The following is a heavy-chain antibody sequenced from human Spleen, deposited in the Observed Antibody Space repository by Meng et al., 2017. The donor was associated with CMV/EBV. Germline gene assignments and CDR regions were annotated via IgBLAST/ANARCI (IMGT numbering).Heavy chain of an antibody. J-gene: IGHJ4*02. V-gene: IGHV1-18*01. Sequence: ASVKVSCKASGYTFTTYGISWVRQAPGQGLEWMGWIKGNSDDTHFTHKFQGKVTMTRDTSITTAYMELSSLRYDDTAVYYCARDRGGYWGIFDYWGQGTLVTVSS. D-gene: IGHD6-25*01. CDR2: IKGNSDDT. CDR1: GYTFTTYG. CDR3: ARDRGGYWGIFDY.